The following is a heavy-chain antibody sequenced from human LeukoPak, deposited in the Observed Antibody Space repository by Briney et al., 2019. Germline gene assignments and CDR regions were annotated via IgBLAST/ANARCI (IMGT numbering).Heavy chain of an antibody. Sequence: LRLSCAASGFSFSSYAMHWVRQAPGKGLEWVAVISYDGSNKYYADSVKGRFTISRDNPKNTLYLQMNSLRAEDTAVYYCARDSSLWFGELFRWGQGTLVTVSS. CDR1: GFSFSSYA. D-gene: IGHD3-10*01. CDR3: ARDSSLWFGELFR. V-gene: IGHV3-30-3*01. J-gene: IGHJ4*02. CDR2: ISYDGSNK.